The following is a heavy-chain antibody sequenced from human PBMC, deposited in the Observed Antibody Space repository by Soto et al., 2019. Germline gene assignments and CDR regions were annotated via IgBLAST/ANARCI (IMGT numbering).Heavy chain of an antibody. Sequence: ASVKVSCKASGYTFTSYDINWVRQATGQGLEWMGWMNPNSGNTGYAQKFQGRVTMTRNTSISTAYMELSSLRSEDTAVYYCARGRITGTTRQNRFDPWGQGTLVTVSS. CDR1: GYTFTSYD. J-gene: IGHJ5*02. CDR2: MNPNSGNT. CDR3: ARGRITGTTRQNRFDP. D-gene: IGHD1-20*01. V-gene: IGHV1-8*01.